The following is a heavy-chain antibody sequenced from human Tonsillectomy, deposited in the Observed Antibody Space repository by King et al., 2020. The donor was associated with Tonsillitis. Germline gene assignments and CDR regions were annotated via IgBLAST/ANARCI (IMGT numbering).Heavy chain of an antibody. CDR1: GFTFSSYA. CDR2: IYSGGSST. J-gene: IGHJ4*02. Sequence: VQLVESGGGLVQPGGSVRLSCAASGFTFSSYAMSWVRQAPGKGLEWVSVIYSGGSSTYYADSVKGRFTISRDNSKNTLYLQMNSLRPEDTAVYYCAKELLHVYDSSGHPGCCDYSGQGTLGTLSS. V-gene: IGHV3-23*03. D-gene: IGHD3-22*01. CDR3: AKELLHVYDSSGHPGCCDY.